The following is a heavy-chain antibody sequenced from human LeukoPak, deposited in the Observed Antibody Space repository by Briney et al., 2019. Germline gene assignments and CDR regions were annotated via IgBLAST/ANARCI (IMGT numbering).Heavy chain of an antibody. D-gene: IGHD3-10*01. CDR2: IIPIFGTA. CDR1: GGTFSSYA. CDR3: VRSIAYYYYGMDV. J-gene: IGHJ6*04. Sequence: SVKVSCKASGGTFSSYAISWVRQAPGQGLEWMGGIIPIFGTANYAQKFQGRVTITADKSTSTAYMALSSLRSEDTAVYYCVRSIAYYYYGMDVWGKGTTVTVSS. V-gene: IGHV1-69*06.